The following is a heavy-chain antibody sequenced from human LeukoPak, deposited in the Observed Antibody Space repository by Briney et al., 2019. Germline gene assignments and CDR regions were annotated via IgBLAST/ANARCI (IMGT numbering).Heavy chain of an antibody. CDR3: ARGRGAVAGTFDY. V-gene: IGHV4-39*07. D-gene: IGHD6-19*01. J-gene: IGHJ4*02. CDR2: IYYSGST. CDR1: GGSTSSTSYY. Sequence: SETLSLTCTVSGGSTSSTSYYWGWIRQPPGKGLEWIGSIYYSGSTYYNPSLKSRVTISVDTSKNQFSLKLSSVTAADTAVYYCARGRGAVAGTFDYWGQGTLVTVSS.